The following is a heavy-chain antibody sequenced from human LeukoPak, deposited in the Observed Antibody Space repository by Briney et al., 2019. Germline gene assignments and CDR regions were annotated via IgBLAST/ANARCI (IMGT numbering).Heavy chain of an antibody. D-gene: IGHD3-16*01. V-gene: IGHV4-59*01. CDR3: AREAGGKLDY. CDR2: IYYSGST. Sequence: PSETLSLTCAVYGGSFSGYYWSWIRQPPGKGLEWIGYIYYSGSTNYNPSLKSRVTISVDTSKNQFSLKLSSVTAADTVVYYCAREAGGKLDYWGQGTLVTVSS. J-gene: IGHJ4*02. CDR1: GGSFSGYY.